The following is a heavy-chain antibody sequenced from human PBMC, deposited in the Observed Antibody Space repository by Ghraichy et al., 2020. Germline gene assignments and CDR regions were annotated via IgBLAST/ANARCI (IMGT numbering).Heavy chain of an antibody. CDR2: IYYIEST. CDR1: GGSISRYY. J-gene: IGHJ6*03. D-gene: IGHD6-25*01. Sequence: SETLSLTCTVSGGSISRYYWIWIQQPPAKVLHLIGYIYYIESTNYNPSLKSRVTISVDTSKNQFSLKLSSVTAADTAVYYCARGRRLDYYYYMDVWGKGTTVTVSS. V-gene: IGHV4-59*08. CDR3: ARGRRLDYYYYMDV.